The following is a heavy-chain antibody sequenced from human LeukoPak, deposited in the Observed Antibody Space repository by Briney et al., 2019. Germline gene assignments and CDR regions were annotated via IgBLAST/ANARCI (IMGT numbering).Heavy chain of an antibody. Sequence: ASVKVSCKVSGYTLTELSMHWVRQAPRKGLEWMGGFDPEDGETIYAQKFQGRVTMTEDTSTDTAYMELSSLRSEDTAVYYCATVGRVDWRPFDYWDQGTLVTVSS. D-gene: IGHD3-9*01. CDR3: ATVGRVDWRPFDY. J-gene: IGHJ4*02. CDR1: GYTLTELS. CDR2: FDPEDGET. V-gene: IGHV1-24*01.